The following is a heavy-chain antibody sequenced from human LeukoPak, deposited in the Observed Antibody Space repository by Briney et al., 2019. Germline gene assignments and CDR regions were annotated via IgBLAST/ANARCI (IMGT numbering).Heavy chain of an antibody. Sequence: GASVKVSCKASGYTFTSYDINWVRQATGQGLEWMGWMNPNSGNTGYAQKFQGRVTMTRNTSISTAYMELSSLRSEDTAVYYCARSSSGGSRKSVSRTKNYYYYYMDVWGKGTTVTVSS. D-gene: IGHD2-15*01. CDR1: GYTFTSYD. V-gene: IGHV1-8*01. CDR3: ARSSSGGSRKSVSRTKNYYYYYMDV. J-gene: IGHJ6*03. CDR2: MNPNSGNT.